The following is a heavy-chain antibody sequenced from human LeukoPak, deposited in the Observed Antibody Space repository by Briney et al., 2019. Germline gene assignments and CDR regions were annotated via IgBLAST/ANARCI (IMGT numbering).Heavy chain of an antibody. J-gene: IGHJ4*02. CDR1: GYSFTNYW. Sequence: GESLKISCKASGYSFTNYWIGWVRQMPGKGLEWMGIIYPGDSDTIYSPSFQGQVTISADKSISTAYLQWSSLKASDTAMYYCARRGPGDYSNYIFDYWGQGTLVTVSS. CDR2: IYPGDSDT. CDR3: ARRGPGDYSNYIFDY. D-gene: IGHD4-11*01. V-gene: IGHV5-51*01.